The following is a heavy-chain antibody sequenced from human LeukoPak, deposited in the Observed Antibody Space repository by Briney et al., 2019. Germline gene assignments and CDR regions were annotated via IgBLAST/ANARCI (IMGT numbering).Heavy chain of an antibody. Sequence: ASVKVSCKASGGTFSSYAISWVRQAPGQGLEWMGGTIPIFGTANYAQKFQGRVTITADESTSTAYMELSSLRSEDTAVYYCARDGERQTYYYDSSGSFFDYWGQGTLVTVSS. CDR3: ARDGERQTYYYDSSGSFFDY. CDR1: GGTFSSYA. J-gene: IGHJ4*02. V-gene: IGHV1-69*13. D-gene: IGHD3-22*01. CDR2: TIPIFGTA.